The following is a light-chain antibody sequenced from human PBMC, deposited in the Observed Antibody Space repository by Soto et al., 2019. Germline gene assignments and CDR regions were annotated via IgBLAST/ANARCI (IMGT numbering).Light chain of an antibody. V-gene: IGLV2-14*01. Sequence: QSVLTQPASVSGSPGQSITLSCPGNSSDIGGYDYVSWYQRHPGKAPKLIIYDVNNRPSGVSNRFSGSKSGNTASLTISGLQAEDEADYYCTSYTSGSSHVVFGGGTKLTVL. CDR2: DVN. J-gene: IGLJ2*01. CDR3: TSYTSGSSHVV. CDR1: SSDIGGYDY.